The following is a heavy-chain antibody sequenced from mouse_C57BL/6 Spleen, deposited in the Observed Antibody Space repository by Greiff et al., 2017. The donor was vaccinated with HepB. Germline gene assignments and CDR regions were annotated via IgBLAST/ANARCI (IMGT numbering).Heavy chain of an antibody. D-gene: IGHD2-2*01. CDR3: ARKGNGYAFAY. Sequence: VKLQQSGAELVKPGASVKISCKASGYAFSSYWMNWVKQRPGKGLEWIGQIYPGDGDTNYNGKFKGKATLTADKSSSTAYMQLSSLTSEDSAVYFYARKGNGYAFAYWGQGTLVTVSA. V-gene: IGHV1-80*01. CDR2: IYPGDGDT. J-gene: IGHJ3*01. CDR1: GYAFSSYW.